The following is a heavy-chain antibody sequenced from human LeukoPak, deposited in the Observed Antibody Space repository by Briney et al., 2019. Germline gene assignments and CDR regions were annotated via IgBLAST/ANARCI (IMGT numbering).Heavy chain of an antibody. CDR3: ANGRATYYDISSYFDY. CDR2: ISYDGSNK. D-gene: IGHD3-9*01. Sequence: PGRSLRLSCAASGFTFSSYGMHWVRQAPGKGLEWVAVISYDGSNKYYADSVKGRFTISRDNSKNTLNLQITSLRAERTAEHYCANGRATYYDISSYFDYWGQGTLVTVSS. CDR1: GFTFSSYG. J-gene: IGHJ4*02. V-gene: IGHV3-30*18.